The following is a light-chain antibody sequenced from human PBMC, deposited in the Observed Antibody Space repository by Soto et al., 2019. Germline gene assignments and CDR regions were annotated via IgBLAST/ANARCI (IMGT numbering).Light chain of an antibody. J-gene: IGLJ3*02. V-gene: IGLV2-14*01. CDR3: NSYTSSSTWV. CDR2: DVS. Sequence: QSALTQPASVSGSPGQSITISCTGTTSDVGAYNYVSWYQQLPGKAPKLMIYDVSDRPSGVSNRFSGSKSGNTASPTISGLQAEDEADYYCNSYTSSSTWVFGGGTKLTVL. CDR1: TSDVGAYNY.